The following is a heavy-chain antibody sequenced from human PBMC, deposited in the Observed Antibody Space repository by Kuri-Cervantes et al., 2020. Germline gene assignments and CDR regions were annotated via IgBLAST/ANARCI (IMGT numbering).Heavy chain of an antibody. CDR3: ARGQRDCSGGSCYLRGYYYYYMDY. V-gene: IGHV4-34*01. J-gene: IGHJ4*02. CDR1: GGSFSGYH. Sequence: SETLSLTCAVYGGSFSGYHCTWVRQPPGQGLEWIGEINHSGSTSYNPSLKSRVIISVDTSKNQFSLKLSSVTAADTAVYYCARGQRDCSGGSCYLRGYYYYYMDYWGQGTLVTVSS. CDR2: INHSGST. D-gene: IGHD2-15*01.